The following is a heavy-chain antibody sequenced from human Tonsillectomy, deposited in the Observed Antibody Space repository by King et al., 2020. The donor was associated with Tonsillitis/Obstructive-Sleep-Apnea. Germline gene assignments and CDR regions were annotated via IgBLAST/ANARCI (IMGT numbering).Heavy chain of an antibody. J-gene: IGHJ5*02. Sequence: VQLVESGGGLVQPGGYLRLSCAASGFTFSNYWMSWVRQAPGKGLEWVANIKQDGSEKYYVDSVKGRFTISRDNAKNSLYLQMDSLRAEDTAVYYCARDGYCSTTNCYLHAPWGQGTLVTVSS. V-gene: IGHV3-7*04. CDR2: IKQDGSEK. CDR3: ARDGYCSTTNCYLHAP. D-gene: IGHD2-2*01. CDR1: GFTFSNYW.